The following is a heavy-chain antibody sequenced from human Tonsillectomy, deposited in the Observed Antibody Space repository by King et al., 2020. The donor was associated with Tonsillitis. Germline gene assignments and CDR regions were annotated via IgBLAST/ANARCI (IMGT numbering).Heavy chain of an antibody. CDR1: GFTFSSYA. Sequence: VQLVESGGGLVKPGGSLRLSCAASGFTFSSYAMNWVRQAPGKGLEWVSSISSSSSHIYYADSVKGRFTISRDNAKNSLYLQMNSLRAEDTAVYYCARVYLDYFDYWGQGTLVTVSS. J-gene: IGHJ4*02. CDR3: ARVYLDYFDY. V-gene: IGHV3-21*01. CDR2: ISSSSSHI.